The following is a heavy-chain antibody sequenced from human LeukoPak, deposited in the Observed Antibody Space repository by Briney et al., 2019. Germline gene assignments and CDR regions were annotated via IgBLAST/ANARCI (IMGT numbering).Heavy chain of an antibody. CDR1: GYTFTSQY. D-gene: IGHD1-26*01. CDR2: IYPGDSET. J-gene: IGHJ5*02. Sequence: HGESLKISCKGSGYTFTSQYIAWVRQMPGRGLEWMGIIYPGDSETRYSPSFQGQVSISADKSISTVCLEWSSLRASDTAMYYCARHARVGANKIYDYFDTWGQGTLVTVSS. CDR3: ARHARVGANKIYDYFDT. V-gene: IGHV5-51*01.